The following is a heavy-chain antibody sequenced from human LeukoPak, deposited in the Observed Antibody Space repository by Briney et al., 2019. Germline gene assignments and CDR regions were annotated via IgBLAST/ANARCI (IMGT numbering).Heavy chain of an antibody. Sequence: SEALSLTCAVSGYPINNAYYWVWIRQPPGKGLEWIGSLYHPDSTYYNPSLKSRVTMSVDTSKNQFSLKLSSVTAADTAVYYCAREYYDSSGYYYGGTDYWGQGTLVTVSS. V-gene: IGHV4-38-2*02. CDR1: GYPINNAYY. CDR3: AREYYDSSGYYYGGTDY. J-gene: IGHJ4*02. CDR2: LYHPDST. D-gene: IGHD3-22*01.